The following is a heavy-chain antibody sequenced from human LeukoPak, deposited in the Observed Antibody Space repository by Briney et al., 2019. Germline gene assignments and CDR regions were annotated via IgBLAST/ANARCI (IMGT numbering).Heavy chain of an antibody. CDR1: GYTFTGYY. D-gene: IGHD4-17*01. V-gene: IGHV1-2*02. J-gene: IGHJ6*02. CDR3: AISRDYKPYGMDV. CDR2: INPNSGGT. Sequence: ASVKVSCKASGYTFTGYYMHWVRQAPGQGLEWMGWINPNSGGTNYAQKFQGRVTMTRDTSISTAYMELSRLRSDDTAVYYCAISRDYKPYGMDVWGQGTTVTVSS.